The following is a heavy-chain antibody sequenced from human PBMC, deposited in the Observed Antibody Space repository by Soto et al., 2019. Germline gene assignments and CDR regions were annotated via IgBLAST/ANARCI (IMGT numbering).Heavy chain of an antibody. J-gene: IGHJ3*02. CDR2: ISSSSSTI. Sequence: PGGSLRLSCAASGFTFSSYAMSWVRQAPGKGLEWVSYISSSSSTIYYADSVKGRFTISRDNAKNSLYLQMNSLRDEDTAVYYCAREGELARGLYAFDIWGQGTMVTVSS. CDR1: GFTFSSYA. D-gene: IGHD1-26*01. V-gene: IGHV3-48*02. CDR3: AREGELARGLYAFDI.